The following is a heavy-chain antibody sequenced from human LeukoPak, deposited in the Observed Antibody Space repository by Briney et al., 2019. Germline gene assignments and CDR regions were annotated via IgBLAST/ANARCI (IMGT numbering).Heavy chain of an antibody. CDR3: ARDGVNLMTPGFDY. CDR2: ISSSSSYI. J-gene: IGHJ4*02. D-gene: IGHD3-3*01. V-gene: IGHV3-21*01. Sequence: GGSLRLSCAASGFTFSSYSMNWGRQAPGKGLEWVSSISSSSSYIYYADSVKGRFTISRDNAKNSLYLQMNSLRAEDTAVYYCARDGVNLMTPGFDYWGQGTLVTVSS. CDR1: GFTFSSYS.